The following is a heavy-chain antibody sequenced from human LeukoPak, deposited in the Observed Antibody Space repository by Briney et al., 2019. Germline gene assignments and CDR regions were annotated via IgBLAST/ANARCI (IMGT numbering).Heavy chain of an antibody. CDR3: AGRGIAAPPPYWYFDL. Sequence: SETLSLTCTVSGGSISSSSYYWGWIRQPPGKGLEWTGSIYYSGSTYYNPSLKSRVTISVDTSKNQFSLKLSSVTAADTAVYYCAGRGIAAPPPYWYFDLWGRGTLVTVSS. V-gene: IGHV4-39*01. CDR1: GGSISSSSYY. J-gene: IGHJ2*01. D-gene: IGHD6-6*01. CDR2: IYYSGST.